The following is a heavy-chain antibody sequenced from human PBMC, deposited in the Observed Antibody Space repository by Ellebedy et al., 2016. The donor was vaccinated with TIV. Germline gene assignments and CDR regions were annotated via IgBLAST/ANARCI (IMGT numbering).Heavy chain of an antibody. CDR3: ARDLIVRGVTKYYFDS. J-gene: IGHJ4*02. CDR2: ISFDGSNE. CDR1: GFSSSTYA. V-gene: IGHV3-30*01. D-gene: IGHD3-10*01. Sequence: PGGSLRLSCAAFGFSSSTYAMHWVRQAPGKGLAWVAVISFDGSNEYYGDSVKGRFTISRDNSNNTLYLQMNSLRAEDTALYYCARDLIVRGVTKYYFDSWGQGTLVTVSS.